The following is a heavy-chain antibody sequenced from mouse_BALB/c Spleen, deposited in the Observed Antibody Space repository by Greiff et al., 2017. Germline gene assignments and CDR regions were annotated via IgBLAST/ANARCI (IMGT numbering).Heavy chain of an antibody. V-gene: IGHV1-87*01. CDR2: IYPGDGDT. CDR3: ASWDVGY. J-gene: IGHJ2*01. CDR1: GYTFTSYW. D-gene: IGHD4-1*01. Sequence: VQLQQSGAELVRPGASVKLSCKASGYTFTSYWMQWVKQRPGQGLEWIGAIYPGDGDTRYTQKFKGKATLTADKSSSTAYMQLSSLASEDSAVYYCASWDVGYWGQGTTLTVSS.